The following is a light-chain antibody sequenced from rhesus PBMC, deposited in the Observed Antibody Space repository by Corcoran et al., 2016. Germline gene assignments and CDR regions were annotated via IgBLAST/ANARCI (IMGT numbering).Light chain of an antibody. CDR1: QGISSY. V-gene: IGKV1-28*03. CDR2: AAT. CDR3: QQGYSYPLT. J-gene: IGKJ4*01. Sequence: DIQMTQSPSSLSASVGDTVTITCRASQGISSYLNWFQQKPGKAPKLLIDAATTLQSGGPARFSGSGSGTAFTLTSSSLQPEDFATYYCQQGYSYPLTFGGGTKVELK.